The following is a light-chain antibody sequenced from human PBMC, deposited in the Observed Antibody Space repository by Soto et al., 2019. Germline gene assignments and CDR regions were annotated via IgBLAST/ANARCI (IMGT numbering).Light chain of an antibody. Sequence: EIVMTQSPATLSVSPGERATLSCRASQSVNSNLACYRQKPGQAPRLLISDASTRATGVPARFSGSGSGTEFALTISSLQSEDSVIYYCQQYNFWPPLTLGGGTKVEIK. J-gene: IGKJ4*01. CDR3: QQYNFWPPLT. CDR2: DAS. CDR1: QSVNSN. V-gene: IGKV3-15*01.